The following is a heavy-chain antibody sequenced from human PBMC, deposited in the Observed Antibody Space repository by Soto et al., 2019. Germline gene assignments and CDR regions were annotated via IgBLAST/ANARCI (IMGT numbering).Heavy chain of an antibody. CDR2: ISSNGGST. CDR1: GFTFSSYA. J-gene: IGHJ4*02. Sequence: PGGSLRLSCAASGFTFSSYAMHWVRQAPGKGLEYVSAISSNGGSTYYANSVKGRFTISRDNSKNTLYLQMGSLRAEDMAVYYCARGPGYYFDYWGQRTLVTVSS. CDR3: ARGPGYYFDY. V-gene: IGHV3-64*01.